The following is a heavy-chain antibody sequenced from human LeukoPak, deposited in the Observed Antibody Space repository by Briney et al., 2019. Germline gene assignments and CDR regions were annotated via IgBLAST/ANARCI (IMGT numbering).Heavy chain of an antibody. J-gene: IGHJ5*02. CDR1: GFTFSSYG. CDR2: IWYDGSNK. Sequence: PGGSLRLSCAASGFTFSSYGMHWVRQAPGKGLEWVAVIWYDGSNKYYADSVKGRLTISRDNSKNTLYLQMNSLRAEDTAVYYCARARRDCSGGSCYPDYNWFDPWGQGTLVTVSS. D-gene: IGHD2-15*01. CDR3: ARARRDCSGGSCYPDYNWFDP. V-gene: IGHV3-33*01.